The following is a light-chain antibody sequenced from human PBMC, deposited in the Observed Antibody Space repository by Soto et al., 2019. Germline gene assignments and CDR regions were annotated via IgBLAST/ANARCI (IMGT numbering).Light chain of an antibody. Sequence: YELTQPPSVSVAPGPTARITCGGNNIGSKSVHWCQQKPGQAPVLVVYDDSDRPSGIPGRFSGSNSGNTATLTISRVEAGDEADYYCQVWDSGSDHYVFGTGTKVTVL. J-gene: IGLJ1*01. V-gene: IGLV3-21*02. CDR3: QVWDSGSDHYV. CDR1: NIGSKS. CDR2: DDS.